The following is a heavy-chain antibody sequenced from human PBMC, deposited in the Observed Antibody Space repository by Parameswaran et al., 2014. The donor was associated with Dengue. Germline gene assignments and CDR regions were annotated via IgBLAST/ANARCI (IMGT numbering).Heavy chain of an antibody. Sequence: WVRQAPGQGLEWMGWISAYNGNTNYAQKLQGRVTMTTDTSTSTAYMELRSLRSDDTAVYYCARDLDYSSYYYYGMDVWAKDHGHRLL. CDR3: ARDLDYSSYYYYGMDV. D-gene: IGHD4-11*01. J-gene: IGHJ6*04. V-gene: IGHV1-18*01. CDR2: ISAYNGNT.